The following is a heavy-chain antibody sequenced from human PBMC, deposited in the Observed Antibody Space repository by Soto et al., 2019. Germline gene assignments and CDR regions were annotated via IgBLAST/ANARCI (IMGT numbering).Heavy chain of an antibody. CDR2: IYHSGST. D-gene: IGHD2-2*01. Sequence: SETLSLTCAVSGGSISSSNWWSWVRRPPGKGLEWIGEIYHSGSTNYNPSPKSRVTISVDKSKNQFSLKLSSVTAADTAVYYCASLPATSDFDCWGQGTLVTVSS. CDR3: ASLPATSDFDC. CDR1: GGSISSSNW. J-gene: IGHJ4*02. V-gene: IGHV4-4*02.